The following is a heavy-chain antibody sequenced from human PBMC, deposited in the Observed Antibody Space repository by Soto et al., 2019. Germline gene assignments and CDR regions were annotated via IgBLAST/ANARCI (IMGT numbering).Heavy chain of an antibody. CDR1: GFDFNRYS. D-gene: IGHD2-2*01. CDR2: INSGSTSV. Sequence: EVQLVESGGDLVQPGGSLRLYCVASGFDFNRYSMNWVRQAPGKALVWISYINSGSTSVCYAVSVKGRFTISRDNAKNSLYLQMNSLRAEDTAVYYCTSSTSPDADWGQGTLVTVSS. CDR3: TSSTSPDAD. J-gene: IGHJ1*01. V-gene: IGHV3-48*01.